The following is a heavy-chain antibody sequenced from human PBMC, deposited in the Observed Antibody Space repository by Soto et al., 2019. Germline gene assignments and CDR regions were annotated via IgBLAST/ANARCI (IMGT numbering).Heavy chain of an antibody. V-gene: IGHV4-34*01. CDR3: AQYYGSGSSTS. CDR2: INHSGST. D-gene: IGHD3-10*01. J-gene: IGHJ4*02. Sequence: PSETLSLTCAVYGGSFSGYYWSWIRQPPGKGLEWIGEINHSGSTNYNPSLKSRVTISVDTFKNQFSLKLSSVTAADTAVYYCAQYYGSGSSTSWGQGTLVTVSS. CDR1: GGSFSGYY.